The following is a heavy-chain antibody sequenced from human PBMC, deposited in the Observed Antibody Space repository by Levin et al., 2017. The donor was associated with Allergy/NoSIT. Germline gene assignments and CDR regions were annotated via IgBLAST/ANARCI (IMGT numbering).Heavy chain of an antibody. Sequence: ASVKVSCKASGYPFTGYYIHWVRQAPGQGLEWMGRINPNNGDTNYAKKFQGRINMTRDTSISTAYMELGRLTSGDTAVYYCAREVKGNNWNYGDYWGQGTLVTVSS. J-gene: IGHJ4*02. V-gene: IGHV1-2*06. D-gene: IGHD1-7*01. CDR3: AREVKGNNWNYGDY. CDR1: GYPFTGYY. CDR2: INPNNGDT.